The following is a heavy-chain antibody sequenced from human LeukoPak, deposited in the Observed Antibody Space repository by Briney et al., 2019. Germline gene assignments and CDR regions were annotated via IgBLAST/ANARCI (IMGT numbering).Heavy chain of an antibody. CDR1: GYNFSTFW. D-gene: IGHD2-2*01. J-gene: IGHJ4*02. CDR2: ISGSGGST. V-gene: IGHV3-23*01. CDR3: ANTIPAAHDY. Sequence: GGSLRLSCAASGYNFSTFWMSWVRQAPGKGLEWVSAISGSGGSTYYADSVKGRFTISRDNSKNTLYLQMNSLRAEDTAVYYCANTIPAAHDYWGQGTLVTVSS.